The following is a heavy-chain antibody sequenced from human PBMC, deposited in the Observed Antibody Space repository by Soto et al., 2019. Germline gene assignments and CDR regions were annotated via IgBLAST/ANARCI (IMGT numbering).Heavy chain of an antibody. CDR2: INSDGSST. Sequence: PGGSLRLSCAASGFTFSSYWMHWVRQAPGKGLVWVSRINSDGSSTSYADSVKGRFTISRDNAKNTLYLQMNSLRAEDTAVYYCARRYSSSWYPNFDYWGQGTLVTVSS. CDR3: ARRYSSSWYPNFDY. J-gene: IGHJ4*02. CDR1: GFTFSSYW. D-gene: IGHD6-13*01. V-gene: IGHV3-74*01.